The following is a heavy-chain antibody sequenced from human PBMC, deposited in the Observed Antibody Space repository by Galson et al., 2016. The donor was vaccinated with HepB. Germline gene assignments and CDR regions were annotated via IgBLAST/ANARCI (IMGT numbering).Heavy chain of an antibody. CDR3: ARSGQWLGTWFDP. V-gene: IGHV4-4*02. Sequence: LTCAVSSGSISGRNWWSWVRQPPGEGLEWIGEIYHSGSTNYNPSLKSRVTISVDKSKNQFSLKLSSVTAADTAVYYCARSGQWLGTWFDPWGQGTLVTVSS. CDR1: SGSISGRNW. D-gene: IGHD6-19*01. J-gene: IGHJ5*02. CDR2: IYHSGST.